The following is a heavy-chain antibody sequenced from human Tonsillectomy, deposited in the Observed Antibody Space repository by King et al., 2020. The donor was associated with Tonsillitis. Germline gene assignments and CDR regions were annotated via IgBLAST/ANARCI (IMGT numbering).Heavy chain of an antibody. D-gene: IGHD3-22*01. CDR2: ISGSGGST. V-gene: IGHV3-23*04. CDR3: AKLGGYSSFDY. CDR1: GFTFNSYV. J-gene: IGHJ4*01. Sequence: VQLVESGGGLVQPGGSLRLSCEASGFTFNSYVMNWVRQAPGKGLEWVSAISGSGGSTYYANSVKGRFTISRDNSKNTLYLQMNSLIDEDTAVYYCAKLGGYSSFDYWCHGTLFTVSS.